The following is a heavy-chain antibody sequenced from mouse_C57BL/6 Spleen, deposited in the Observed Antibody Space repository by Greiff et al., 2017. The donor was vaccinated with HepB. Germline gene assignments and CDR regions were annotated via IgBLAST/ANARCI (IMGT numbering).Heavy chain of an antibody. V-gene: IGHV3-6*01. Sequence: EVKLVESGPGLVKPSQSLSLTCSVTGYSITSGYYWNWIRQFPGNKLEWMGYISYDGSNNYNPSLKNRISITRDTSKNQFFLKLNSVTTEDTATYYCARSNYVYWYFDVWGTGTTVTVSS. D-gene: IGHD2-5*01. CDR2: ISYDGSN. J-gene: IGHJ1*03. CDR1: GYSITSGYY. CDR3: ARSNYVYWYFDV.